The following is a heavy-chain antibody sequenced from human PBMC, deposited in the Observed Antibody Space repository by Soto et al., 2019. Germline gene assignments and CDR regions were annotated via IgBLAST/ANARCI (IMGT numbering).Heavy chain of an antibody. CDR1: GFTFSSYG. D-gene: IGHD4-17*01. V-gene: IGHV3-33*01. CDR3: ARGDDYGDLNPDWFDP. Sequence: QVQLVESGGGVVQPGRSLRLSCAASGFTFSSYGMHWVRQAPGKGLEWVAVIWYDGSNKYYADSVKGRLTISRENTKNTLYLQMNSLRAEDTAVYYCARGDDYGDLNPDWFDPWGQGTLVTVSS. CDR2: IWYDGSNK. J-gene: IGHJ5*02.